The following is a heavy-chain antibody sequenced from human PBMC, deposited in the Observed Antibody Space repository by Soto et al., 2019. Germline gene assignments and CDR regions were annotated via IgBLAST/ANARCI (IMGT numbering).Heavy chain of an antibody. CDR1: GFTFSTTD. J-gene: IGHJ5*02. V-gene: IGHV3-23*01. D-gene: IGHD3-10*01. Sequence: GSLRLSCAASGFTFSTTDMSWVRQAPGKGLEWVSTIGGSGATTYYADSVKGRFTVSRDNSNNTLFVQMNNLRPDDTAVYFCAKNSGWFGTWGQGALVTVSS. CDR2: IGGSGATT. CDR3: AKNSGWFGT.